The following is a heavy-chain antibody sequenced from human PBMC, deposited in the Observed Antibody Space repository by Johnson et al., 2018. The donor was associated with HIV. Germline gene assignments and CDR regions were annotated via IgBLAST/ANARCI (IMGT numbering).Heavy chain of an antibody. CDR3: ASEASFAPRPETAFDV. Sequence: QVQLVESGGGVVQPGRSLRLSCAASGFIFSTYGMHWVRQAPGRGLEWVAIISYDGNNKDYADSVKGRFTIPSDNSKNTLFLQMNSLRTEDTAVYFGASEASFAPRPETAFDVWGQGTKVTVSS. D-gene: IGHD2/OR15-2a*01. V-gene: IGHV3-30-3*01. CDR1: GFIFSTYG. CDR2: ISYDGNNK. J-gene: IGHJ3*01.